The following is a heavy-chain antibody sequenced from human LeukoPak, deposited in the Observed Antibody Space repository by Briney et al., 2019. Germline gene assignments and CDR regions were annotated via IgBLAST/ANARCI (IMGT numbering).Heavy chain of an antibody. V-gene: IGHV4-34*01. CDR1: GGSFSGYY. D-gene: IGHD6-19*01. CDR2: INHSGST. Sequence: SETLSLTCAVYGGSFSGYYWSWIRQPPGKGLEWIGEINHSGSTNYNPSLKSRVTISVDTSKNQFSLKLSSVTAADTAVYYCARGLEWLVPNYWGQGTLVTVPS. CDR3: ARGLEWLVPNY. J-gene: IGHJ4*02.